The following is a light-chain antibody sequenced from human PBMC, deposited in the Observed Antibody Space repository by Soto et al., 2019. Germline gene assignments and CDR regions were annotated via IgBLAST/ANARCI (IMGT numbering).Light chain of an antibody. V-gene: IGKV1-5*03. Sequence: DIQMTQSPSTLSASVGDRVTITCRASQSINGWLAWYQQKPGKAPKLLIYKASSLESGVPSRFSGSGSGTEFTLTISSLQPDDFATYYCQQSYSTLRTFGQGTRLEIK. CDR1: QSINGW. J-gene: IGKJ5*01. CDR3: QQSYSTLRT. CDR2: KAS.